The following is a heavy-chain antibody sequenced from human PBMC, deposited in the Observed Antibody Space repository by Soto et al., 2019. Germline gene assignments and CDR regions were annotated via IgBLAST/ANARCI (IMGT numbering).Heavy chain of an antibody. J-gene: IGHJ4*02. CDR2: IYYSGST. Sequence: PSETLSLTCTVSGGSISSGGYYWSWIRQHPGKGLEWIGYIYYSGSTYYNPSLKSRVTISVDTSKNQFSLKLSSVTAADTAVYYCARGTNWNYATGFDYWGQGTLVTVSS. CDR3: ARGTNWNYATGFDY. D-gene: IGHD1-7*01. CDR1: GGSISSGGYY. V-gene: IGHV4-31*03.